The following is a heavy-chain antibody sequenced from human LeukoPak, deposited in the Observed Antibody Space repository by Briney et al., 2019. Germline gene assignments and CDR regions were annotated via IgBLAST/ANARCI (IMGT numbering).Heavy chain of an antibody. CDR1: GLTFSSHW. CDR2: IKSKTDGGTT. D-gene: IGHD3-22*01. Sequence: GGSLRLSCAASGLTFSSHWMNWVRQAPGKGLEWVGRIKSKTDGGTTDYAAPVKGRFTISRDDSKNTLYLQMNSLKTEDTAVYYCTTDRGYYDSSGYEFDYWGQGTLVTVSS. J-gene: IGHJ4*02. CDR3: TTDRGYYDSSGYEFDY. V-gene: IGHV3-15*07.